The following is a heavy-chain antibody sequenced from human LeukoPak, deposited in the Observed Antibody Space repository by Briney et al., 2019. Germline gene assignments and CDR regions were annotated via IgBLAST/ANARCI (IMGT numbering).Heavy chain of an antibody. V-gene: IGHV3-30*18. CDR2: ISYDGSNK. CDR1: GFTFSSYG. Sequence: PGGSLRLSCAASGFTFSSYGMHWVRQAPGKGLEWVAVISYDGSNKYYADSVKGRFTISRDNSKKTLYLQMNSLRPEDTAVYYCAKGGSTSGAFDYWGQGTLVIVSS. J-gene: IGHJ4*02. CDR3: AKGGSTSGAFDY. D-gene: IGHD1-26*01.